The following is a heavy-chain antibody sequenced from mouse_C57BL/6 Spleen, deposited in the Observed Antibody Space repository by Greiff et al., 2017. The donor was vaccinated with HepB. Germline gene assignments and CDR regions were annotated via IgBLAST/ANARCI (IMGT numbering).Heavy chain of an antibody. V-gene: IGHV1-69*01. CDR1: GYTFTSYW. J-gene: IGHJ2*01. CDR3: ARSDYGSSVDY. CDR2: IDPSDSYT. Sequence: QVQLKQPGAELVMPGASVKLSCKASGYTFTSYWMHWVKQRPGQVLEWIGEIDPSDSYTNYNQKFKGKSTLTVDKSSSTAYMQLSSLTSEDSAVYYCARSDYGSSVDYWGQGTTLTVSS. D-gene: IGHD1-1*01.